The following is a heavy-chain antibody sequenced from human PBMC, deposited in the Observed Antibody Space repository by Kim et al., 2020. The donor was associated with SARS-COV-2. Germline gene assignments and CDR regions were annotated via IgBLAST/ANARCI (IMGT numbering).Heavy chain of an antibody. CDR3: DGSDF. CDR2: LSGSGGRT. V-gene: IGHV3-23*01. CDR1: GFTFSSYA. Sequence: GGSLRLSCAASGFTFSSYAMSWARQAPGKGLEWVSTLSGSGGRTHYADSVKGRFTISRDNSRNTLYLQLNSLRVEDTAVYYCDGSDFWGQGPLVTISS. D-gene: IGHD2-2*03. J-gene: IGHJ4*02.